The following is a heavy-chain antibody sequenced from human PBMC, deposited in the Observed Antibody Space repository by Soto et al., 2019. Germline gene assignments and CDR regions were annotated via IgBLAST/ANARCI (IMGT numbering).Heavy chain of an antibody. CDR3: ARSGDNYNVLDY. D-gene: IGHD3-10*02. CDR2: SSNSGTFT. CDR1: GFTFSYSS. Sequence: WGPLRLSCESSGFTFSYSSMSWSRQAPGRGLEWISYSSNSGTFTRYSDSVKGRFSISRDNTKNFLYLQMNSLRAEDTAVYYCARSGDNYNVLDYWGQGTPVTGSS. J-gene: IGHJ4*02. V-gene: IGHV3-11*06.